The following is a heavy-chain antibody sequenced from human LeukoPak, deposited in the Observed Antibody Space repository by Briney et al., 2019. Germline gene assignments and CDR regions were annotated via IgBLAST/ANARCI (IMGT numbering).Heavy chain of an antibody. V-gene: IGHV4-59*01. CDR2: IYYSGST. Sequence: PSETLSLTCTVSGGSISSYYWSWIRQPPGKGLEWIGYIYYSGSTNYNPSLKSRVTISVDTPKNQFSLKLSSVTAADTAVYYCARDRIGYSYGSDAFDIWGQGTMVTVSS. CDR1: GGSISSYY. J-gene: IGHJ3*02. CDR3: ARDRIGYSYGSDAFDI. D-gene: IGHD5-18*01.